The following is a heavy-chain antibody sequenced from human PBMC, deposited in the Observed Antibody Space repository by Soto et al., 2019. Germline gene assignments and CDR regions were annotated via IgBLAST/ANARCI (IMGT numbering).Heavy chain of an antibody. J-gene: IGHJ4*02. V-gene: IGHV1-8*01. CDR3: ARGGVFFFAAPTNPFDY. D-gene: IGHD3-10*01. CDR2: MNPNSGNT. Sequence: QVQLVQSGAEVKKPRASVKVSCKASGYTFTSYDINWVRQATGQGLEWMGWMNPNSGNTGYAQKFQGRVTMTRNTSISTAYMELSSLRSEDTAVYYCARGGVFFFAAPTNPFDYWGQGTLVTVSS. CDR1: GYTFTSYD.